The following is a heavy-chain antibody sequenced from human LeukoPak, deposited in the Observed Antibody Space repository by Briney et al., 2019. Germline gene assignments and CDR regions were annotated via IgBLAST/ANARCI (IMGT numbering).Heavy chain of an antibody. CDR2: IYSGGST. Sequence: GGSLRLSCAASGFTDSSNYMSWVRQAPGKGLEWVSVIYSGGSTYYADSVKGRFTISRDNSKNTLYLQMNSLRAEDTAVYYCARHYSSIPPIWGQGTMVTVSS. V-gene: IGHV3-53*01. CDR1: GFTDSSNY. CDR3: ARHYSSIPPI. J-gene: IGHJ3*02. D-gene: IGHD6-6*01.